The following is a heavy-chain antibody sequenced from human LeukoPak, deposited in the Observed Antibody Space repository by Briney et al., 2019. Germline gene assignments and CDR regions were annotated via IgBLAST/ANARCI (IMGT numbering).Heavy chain of an antibody. J-gene: IGHJ4*02. Sequence: GGSLRLSCAASGFTFSDYYMSWIRQAPGKGLEWVSYISSSGSSTYYADSVKGRFAISRDNSKNTLYLQMNSLRAEDTAVYYCAKSYSSGWPPVYFDYWGQGTLVTVSS. CDR3: AKSYSSGWPPVYFDY. CDR2: ISSSGSST. CDR1: GFTFSDYY. D-gene: IGHD6-19*01. V-gene: IGHV3-11*01.